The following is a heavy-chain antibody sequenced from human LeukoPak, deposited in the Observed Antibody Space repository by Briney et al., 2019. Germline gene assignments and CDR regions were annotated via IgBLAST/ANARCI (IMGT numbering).Heavy chain of an antibody. Sequence: ASVKVSCKASGYIFTSDGMNWVRQAPGQWLEWMGRIDTNTGNPTYAQGFTGRFVFSLDTSISTAYLHITSLKAEGTAVYYCAKVDRGDWGQGTLVTVSS. J-gene: IGHJ4*02. CDR2: IDTNTGNP. CDR3: AKVDRGD. CDR1: GYIFTSDG. D-gene: IGHD2-2*03. V-gene: IGHV7-4-1*02.